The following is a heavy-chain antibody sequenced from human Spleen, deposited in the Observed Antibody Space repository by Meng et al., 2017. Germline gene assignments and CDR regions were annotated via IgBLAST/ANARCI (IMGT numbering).Heavy chain of an antibody. D-gene: IGHD3-10*01. V-gene: IGHV3-38-3*01. CDR2: ICGDST. Sequence: GESLKISCAASGFTVTSNEMSWVRQAPGKGLEWVSSICGDSTYYADSGKGRVTVSRDNSKNTLHLQMNSLRAEDTAVYYCARDRPITMVRGVIITGFDYWGQGTLVTVSS. CDR3: ARDRPITMVRGVIITGFDY. CDR1: GFTVTSNE. J-gene: IGHJ4*02.